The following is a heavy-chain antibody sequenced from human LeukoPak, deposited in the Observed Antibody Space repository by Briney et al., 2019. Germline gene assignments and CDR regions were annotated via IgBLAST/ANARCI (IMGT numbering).Heavy chain of an antibody. CDR1: GFSFSDSY. V-gene: IGHV3-11*01. J-gene: IGHJ3*02. CDR2: IKSSDTST. Sequence: PGGSLRLSCAASGFSFSDSYMSWIRQAPGPGLEWLSYIKSSDTSTFYADSVKGRFTVSRDNAKNSLYLQMNSLRAEDTAVYYCARRGNMSSHAFDIWGQGTVVTVSS. CDR3: ARRGNMSSHAFDI. D-gene: IGHD2/OR15-2a*01.